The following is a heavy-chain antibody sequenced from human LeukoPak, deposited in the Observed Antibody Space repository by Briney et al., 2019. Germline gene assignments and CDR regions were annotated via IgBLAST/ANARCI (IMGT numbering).Heavy chain of an antibody. CDR1: GGSISSGGYY. J-gene: IGHJ3*02. CDR3: ARDYYDSSGYYSDAFDI. CDR2: IYHSGST. Sequence: PSQTLSLTCTVSGGSISSGGYYWSWIRQHPGKGLEWIGYIYHSGSTYYNPSLKSRVTISVDTSKNQFSLKLSSVTAADTAVYYCARDYYDSSGYYSDAFDIWGQGTMVTVSS. V-gene: IGHV4-31*03. D-gene: IGHD3-22*01.